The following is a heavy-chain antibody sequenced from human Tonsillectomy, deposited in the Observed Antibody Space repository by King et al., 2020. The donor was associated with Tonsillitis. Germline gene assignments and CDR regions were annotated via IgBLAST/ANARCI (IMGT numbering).Heavy chain of an antibody. CDR3: ANLDF. V-gene: IGHV1-2*02. CDR1: GYNFTGYY. Sequence: QLVQSGAEVKKPGASVKVSCKASGYNFTGYYMHWVRQAPGQGLEWMGWINPDSGGTRYAQKFQGRVTMTRATTISTAFMDLSRLTSDETAIYYCANLDFWGQGTLVTVSS. J-gene: IGHJ4*02. CDR2: INPDSGGT.